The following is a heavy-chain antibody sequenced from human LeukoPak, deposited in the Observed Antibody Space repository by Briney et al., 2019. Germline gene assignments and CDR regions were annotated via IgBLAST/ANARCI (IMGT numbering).Heavy chain of an antibody. V-gene: IGHV1-2*02. CDR3: ARARYNYGSNWFDP. CDR1: GYTFTSYG. CDR2: INPNSGGT. D-gene: IGHD5-18*01. J-gene: IGHJ5*02. Sequence: ASVKVSCKASGYTFTSYGISWVRQAPGQGLEWMGWINPNSGGTNYAQKFQGRVTMTRDTSISTAYMELSRLRSDDTAVYYCARARYNYGSNWFDPWGQGTLVTVSS.